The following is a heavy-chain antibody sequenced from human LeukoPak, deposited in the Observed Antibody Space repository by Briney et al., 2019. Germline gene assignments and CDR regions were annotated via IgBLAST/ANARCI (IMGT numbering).Heavy chain of an antibody. Sequence: PVKVSCKASGGTFSSYAISWVRQAPGQGLEWMGGIIPIFGTANYAQKFQGRVTITADESTSTAYMELSSLRSEDTAVYYCARDLDSGGYFDYWGQGTLVTVSS. CDR2: IIPIFGTA. D-gene: IGHD3-22*01. CDR3: ARDLDSGGYFDY. J-gene: IGHJ4*02. CDR1: GGTFSSYA. V-gene: IGHV1-69*13.